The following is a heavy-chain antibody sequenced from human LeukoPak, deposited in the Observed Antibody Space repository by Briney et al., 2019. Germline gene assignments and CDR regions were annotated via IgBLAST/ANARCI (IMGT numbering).Heavy chain of an antibody. J-gene: IGHJ5*01. CDR1: GYTFTSYF. Sequence: ASVKVSCKASGYTFTSYFMHWVRQAPGQGLEWLGMINPSGSATTYAQKFQGRVTMTRDTSTSTVYMELSSLRSEDTAVYYCARETSDSWGQGTLVTVSS. D-gene: IGHD1-1*01. CDR3: ARETSDS. CDR2: INPSGSAT. V-gene: IGHV1-46*01.